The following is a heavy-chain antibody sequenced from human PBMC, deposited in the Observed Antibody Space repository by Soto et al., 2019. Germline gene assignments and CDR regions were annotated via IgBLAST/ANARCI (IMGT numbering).Heavy chain of an antibody. CDR3: ARGQRFSDWFDP. D-gene: IGHD3-3*01. V-gene: IGHV4-4*07. Sequence: LSLTCTVSGGSMTSYYWTWIRQPAGKGLEWIGRVYSSGGTHYNPSLKSRVTISLDTSKNQFSLRLLSVTDADTAVYFCARGQRFSDWFDPWGQGTLVTVSS. CDR2: VYSSGGT. CDR1: GGSMTSYY. J-gene: IGHJ5*02.